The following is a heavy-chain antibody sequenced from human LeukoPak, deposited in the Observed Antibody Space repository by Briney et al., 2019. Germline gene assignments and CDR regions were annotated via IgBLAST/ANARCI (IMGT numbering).Heavy chain of an antibody. J-gene: IGHJ6*02. CDR3: ARDVGGIAAAGMDV. V-gene: IGHV4-59*01. CDR1: GGSISSYY. CDR2: IYYSGST. Sequence: SETLSLTSTVSGGSISSYYWSWIRQPPGKGLEWIGYIYYSGSTNYNPSLKSRVTISVDTSKNQFSLKLSSVTAADTAVYYCARDVGGIAAAGMDVWGQGTTVTVSS. D-gene: IGHD6-13*01.